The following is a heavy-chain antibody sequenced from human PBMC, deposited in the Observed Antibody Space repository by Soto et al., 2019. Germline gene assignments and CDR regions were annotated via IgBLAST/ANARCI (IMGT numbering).Heavy chain of an antibody. Sequence: GGSLRLSCAASGFTFSSYSMNWVRQAPGKGLEWVSYISSSSTIYYADSVKGRFTISRDNAKNSLYLQMNSLRDEDTAVYYCAGVGGYSSSWLGGGNYYYYGMDVWGQGTTVTVSS. D-gene: IGHD6-13*01. J-gene: IGHJ6*02. CDR2: ISSSSTI. CDR1: GFTFSSYS. V-gene: IGHV3-48*02. CDR3: AGVGGYSSSWLGGGNYYYYGMDV.